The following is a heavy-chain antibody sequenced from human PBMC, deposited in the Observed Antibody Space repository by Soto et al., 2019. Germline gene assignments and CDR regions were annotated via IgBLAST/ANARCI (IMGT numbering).Heavy chain of an antibody. Sequence: QVQLVQSGDAVKKPGSSVKVSCKASGGTFSSSAISWVRQAPGQGLEWMGGIIPISGTANYAPKFQGRVTITADESTSTAYMELSSLRSEDTAVYYCARSQGSSTSLEIYYYYYYGMDVWGQGTTVTVSS. CDR2: IIPISGTA. V-gene: IGHV1-69*01. J-gene: IGHJ6*02. CDR1: GGTFSSSA. CDR3: ARSQGSSTSLEIYYYYYYGMDV. D-gene: IGHD2-2*01.